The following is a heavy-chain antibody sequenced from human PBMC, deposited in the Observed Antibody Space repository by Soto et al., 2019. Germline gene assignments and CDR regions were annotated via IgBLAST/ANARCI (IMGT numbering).Heavy chain of an antibody. CDR1: GGTFSSYT. CDR2: IIPILGIA. Sequence: QVQLVQSGAEVKKPGSSVKVSCKASGGTFSSYTISWVRQAPGQGLEWMGRIIPILGIANYAQKFQGRVTISADKSTSTDYMELSSLRSEDTAVYYCASSIAAPTHGDYYYYMDVWGKGTTVTVSS. CDR3: ASSIAAPTHGDYYYYMDV. J-gene: IGHJ6*03. V-gene: IGHV1-69*02. D-gene: IGHD6-6*01.